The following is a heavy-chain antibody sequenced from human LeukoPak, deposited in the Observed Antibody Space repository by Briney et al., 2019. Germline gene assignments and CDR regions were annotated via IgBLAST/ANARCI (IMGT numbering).Heavy chain of an antibody. CDR2: NYPGDSYT. CDR3: AIYNYTQHIAARVVWFDP. D-gene: IGHD6-6*01. Sequence: GESLKISCEGSGYSFTNYWIGWVRQMPGRGRQGMGINYPGDSYTRYSPSFQGQVTISADKSINTAYLQWISLKTSDTAMYYCAIYNYTQHIAARVVWFDPWGQGTLVTVSS. CDR1: GYSFTNYW. V-gene: IGHV5-51*01. J-gene: IGHJ5*02.